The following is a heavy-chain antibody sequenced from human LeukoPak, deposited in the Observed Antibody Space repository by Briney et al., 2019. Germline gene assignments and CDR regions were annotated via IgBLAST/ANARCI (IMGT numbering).Heavy chain of an antibody. J-gene: IGHJ4*02. CDR2: IIPIFGTA. Sequence: ASVKVSCKASGGTFSSYAISWVRQAPGQGLEWMGRIIPIFGTANYAQKFQGRVTITADKSTSTAYMELSSLRSEDTAVYYCARGEIASSGYYRLDYWGQGTLVTVSS. CDR1: GGTFSSYA. V-gene: IGHV1-69*06. CDR3: ARGEIASSGYYRLDY. D-gene: IGHD3-22*01.